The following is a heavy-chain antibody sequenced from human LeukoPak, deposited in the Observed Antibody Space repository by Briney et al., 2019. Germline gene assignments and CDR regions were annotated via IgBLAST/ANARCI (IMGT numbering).Heavy chain of an antibody. CDR1: GFTLSSYW. J-gene: IGHJ4*02. CDR3: ARAAYEYGSGSQARPYSFDY. D-gene: IGHD3-10*01. CDR2: INSDGSTT. V-gene: IGHV3-74*01. Sequence: GGSLRLSCAVSGFTLSSYWMHWVRQAPGKGLVLVSRINSDGSTTTYADYVKGRFTISRDNAKNPLYLQMNSLRAEDTAVYYCARAAYEYGSGSQARPYSFDYWGKGTLVTVSS.